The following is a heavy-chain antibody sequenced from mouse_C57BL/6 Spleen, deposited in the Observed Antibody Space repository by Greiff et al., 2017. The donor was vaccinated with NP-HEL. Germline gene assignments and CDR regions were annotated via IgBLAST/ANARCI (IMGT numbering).Heavy chain of an antibody. CDR1: GFTFSDYG. D-gene: IGHD1-1*01. CDR3: ASRRYGSSYFEY. J-gene: IGHJ2*01. Sequence: EVNVVESGGGLVKPGGSLKLSCAASGFTFSDYGMHWVRQAPEKGLEWVAYISSGSSTIYYADTVKGRFTISRDNAKNTLFLQMTRLRAEDTAMYYCASRRYGSSYFEYWGKGTTLSVSS. V-gene: IGHV5-17*01. CDR2: ISSGSSTI.